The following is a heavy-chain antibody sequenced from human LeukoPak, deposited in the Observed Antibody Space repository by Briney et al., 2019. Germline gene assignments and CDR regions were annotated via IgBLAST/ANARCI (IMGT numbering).Heavy chain of an antibody. D-gene: IGHD5-18*01. Sequence: ASVKVSCKASGYTFTSYYMHWVRQAPGQGLEWMGIINPSGGSTNYAQKFQGRVTITADKSTSTAYMELSSLRSEDTAVYYCARVVDTAMVKDAFDIWGQGTMVTVSS. V-gene: IGHV1-46*01. CDR2: INPSGGST. CDR1: GYTFTSYY. CDR3: ARVVDTAMVKDAFDI. J-gene: IGHJ3*02.